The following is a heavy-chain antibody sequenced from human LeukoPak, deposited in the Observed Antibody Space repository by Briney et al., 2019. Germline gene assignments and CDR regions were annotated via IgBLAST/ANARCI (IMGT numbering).Heavy chain of an antibody. CDR3: ARDLSGITGTTGYFDY. CDR1: GYSISRGYH. CDR2: IHRSGST. Sequence: SETLSLTCAVSGYSISRGYHWGWIRQPPGKGLERIGNIHRSGSTYYNSSLKSRITISVDTSKNQFSLKVTSVTAADTAVYYCARDLSGITGTTGYFDYWGQGTLVTVSS. V-gene: IGHV4-38-2*02. J-gene: IGHJ4*02. D-gene: IGHD1-7*01.